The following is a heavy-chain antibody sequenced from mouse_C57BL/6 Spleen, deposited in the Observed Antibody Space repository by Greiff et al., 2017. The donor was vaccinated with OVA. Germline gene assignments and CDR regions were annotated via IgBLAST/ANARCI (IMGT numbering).Heavy chain of an antibody. CDR2: INPSTGGT. CDR3: AMGYLYAMDY. V-gene: IGHV1-42*01. D-gene: IGHD2-2*01. Sequence: DVQLVESGPELVKPGASVKISCKASGYSFTGYYMNWVKQSPEKSLEWIGEINPSTGGTTYNQKFKAKATLTVDKSSSTAYMQLKSLTSEDSAVYYCAMGYLYAMDYWGQGTSVTVSS. CDR1: GYSFTGYY. J-gene: IGHJ4*01.